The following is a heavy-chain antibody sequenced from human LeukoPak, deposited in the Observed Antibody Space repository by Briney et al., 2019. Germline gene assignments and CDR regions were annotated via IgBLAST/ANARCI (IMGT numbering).Heavy chain of an antibody. CDR1: GGSITNYF. J-gene: IGHJ4*02. V-gene: IGHV4-34*01. D-gene: IGHD3-22*01. Sequence: SETLSLTCTVSGGSITNYFWSWIRQPPGKGLEWIGEINHSGSTNYNPSLKSRVTISVDTSKNQFSLKLSSVTAADTAVYYCARGRGYDSSGYYYGYFDYWGQGTLVAVSS. CDR2: INHSGST. CDR3: ARGRGYDSSGYYYGYFDY.